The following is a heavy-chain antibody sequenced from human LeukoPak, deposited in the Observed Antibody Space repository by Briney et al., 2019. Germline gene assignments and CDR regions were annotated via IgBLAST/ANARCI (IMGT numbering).Heavy chain of an antibody. J-gene: IGHJ5*02. CDR1: GGSVSSGSYY. CDR3: ARDGGSSWANWFDP. V-gene: IGHV4-61*01. CDR2: IHYSGST. D-gene: IGHD6-13*01. Sequence: PSETLSLTCTVSGGSVSSGSYYWRWIRQPPGKGLEWIGYIHYSGSTNYNPSLKSRVTISVDTSKNQFSLKLSSVTAADTAVYYRARDGGSSWANWFDPWGQGTLVTVSS.